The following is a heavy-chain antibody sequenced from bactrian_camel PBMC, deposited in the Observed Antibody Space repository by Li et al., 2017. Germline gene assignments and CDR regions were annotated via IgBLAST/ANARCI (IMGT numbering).Heavy chain of an antibody. CDR1: KPTFSSSC. V-gene: IGHV3S53*01. CDR2: PDRDGHT. D-gene: IGHD4*01. CDR3: AADSRPTIRCWDYDPYEYNN. J-gene: IGHJ4*01. Sequence: HVQLVESGGGSVQTGGSLALSCVAAKPTFSSSCMGWFRQAPGKEREGVVGPDRDGHTTYADSVKGRFAISHDAAKNTVYLQMNSLKPEDTAMYYCAADSRPTIRCWDYDPYEYNNWGQGTQVTVS.